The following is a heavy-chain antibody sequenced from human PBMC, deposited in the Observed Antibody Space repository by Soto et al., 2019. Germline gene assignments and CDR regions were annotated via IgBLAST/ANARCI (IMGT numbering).Heavy chain of an antibody. CDR2: IYYSGST. CDR3: AREYILVGASDAFDI. V-gene: IGHV4-31*03. Sequence: QVQLQESGPGLVKPSQTLSLTCTVSGGSISSGGYYWSWIRQHPGKGLEWIGYIYYSGSTYYNPSLKSRVTISVDTSKNQFSLKLSSVTAADTAVYYCAREYILVGASDAFDIWGQGTMVTVSS. J-gene: IGHJ3*02. CDR1: GGSISSGGYY. D-gene: IGHD1-26*01.